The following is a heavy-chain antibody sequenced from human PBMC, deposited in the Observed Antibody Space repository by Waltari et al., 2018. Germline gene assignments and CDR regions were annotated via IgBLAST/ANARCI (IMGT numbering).Heavy chain of an antibody. J-gene: IGHJ5*02. D-gene: IGHD2-8*01. Sequence: QVQLVQSGAEVKKPGASVKVSCKASGYTFTGYYMHWVRQAPGQGLEWMGGIIPIFGTANYAQKFQGRVTITADKSTSTAYMELSSLRSEDTAVYYCALKSDWFDPWGQGTLVTVSS. CDR1: GYTFTGYY. CDR2: IIPIFGTA. CDR3: ALKSDWFDP. V-gene: IGHV1-69*06.